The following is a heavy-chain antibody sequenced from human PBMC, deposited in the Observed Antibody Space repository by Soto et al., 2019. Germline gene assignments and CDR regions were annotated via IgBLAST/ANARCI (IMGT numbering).Heavy chain of an antibody. Sequence: GGSLRLSCAASGFTFSSYGMHWVRQAPGKGLEWVAVISYDGSNKYYADSVKGQFTISRDNSKNTLYLQMNSLRAEDTAVYYCAKDLRELDPYYDFWSGYNNWFDPWGQGTLVTVSS. J-gene: IGHJ5*02. D-gene: IGHD3-3*01. V-gene: IGHV3-30*18. CDR3: AKDLRELDPYYDFWSGYNNWFDP. CDR1: GFTFSSYG. CDR2: ISYDGSNK.